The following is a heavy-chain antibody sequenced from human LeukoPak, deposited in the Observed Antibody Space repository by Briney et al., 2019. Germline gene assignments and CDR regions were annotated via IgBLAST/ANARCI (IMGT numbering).Heavy chain of an antibody. CDR1: GGSISSSSYY. V-gene: IGHV4-39*07. J-gene: IGHJ3*02. CDR3: ARAPIVVVAATPFNDAFDI. Sequence: SETLSLTCTVSGGSISSSSYYWGWIRQPPGKGLEWIGSIYYSGSTYYNPSLKSRVTISVDTSKNQFSLKLSSVTAADTAVYYCARAPIVVVAATPFNDAFDIWGQGTMVTVSS. CDR2: IYYSGST. D-gene: IGHD2-15*01.